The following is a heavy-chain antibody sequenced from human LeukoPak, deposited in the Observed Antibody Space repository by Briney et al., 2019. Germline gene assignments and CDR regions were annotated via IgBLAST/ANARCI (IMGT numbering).Heavy chain of an antibody. V-gene: IGHV3-30*04. J-gene: IGHJ4*02. CDR2: ISYDGSNK. CDR1: GFTFSSYA. Sequence: GGSLGLSCAASGFTFSSYAMHWVRQAPGKVLEWVAVISYDGSNKYYADSVKGRFTISRDNSKNTLYLQMNSLRAEDTAVYYCARDRSSIAARPLYYFDYWGQGTLVTVSS. CDR3: ARDRSSIAARPLYYFDY. D-gene: IGHD6-6*01.